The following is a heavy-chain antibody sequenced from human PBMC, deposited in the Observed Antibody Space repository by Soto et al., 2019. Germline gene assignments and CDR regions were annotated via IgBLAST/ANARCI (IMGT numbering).Heavy chain of an antibody. Sequence: PGWSLRLSCAASGFTFSSSGMHWVRQAPGKGLEWVALISYDGSNKYSADSVRGRFTISRDNSKNTLSLQMNSLRDEDTAVYYCAKDFKGYDFWSVGPYGMDVWGQGTAVTVYS. CDR2: ISYDGSNK. CDR3: AKDFKGYDFWSVGPYGMDV. J-gene: IGHJ6*02. CDR1: GFTFSSSG. V-gene: IGHV3-30*18. D-gene: IGHD3-3*01.